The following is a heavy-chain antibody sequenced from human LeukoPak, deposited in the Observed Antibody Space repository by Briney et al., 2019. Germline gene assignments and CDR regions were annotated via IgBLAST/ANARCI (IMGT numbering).Heavy chain of an antibody. CDR1: GGSISSYY. J-gene: IGHJ3*02. CDR2: IYYSGST. Sequence: SETLSLTCTVSGGSISSYYWSWIRQPPGKGLEWIGYIYYSGSTNYNPSLKSRVTISVDTSKNQFSLKLSSVTAADTAVYYCARRTTGTDADAFDIWGLGTMVTVSS. CDR3: ARRTTGTDADAFDI. D-gene: IGHD1-1*01. V-gene: IGHV4-59*08.